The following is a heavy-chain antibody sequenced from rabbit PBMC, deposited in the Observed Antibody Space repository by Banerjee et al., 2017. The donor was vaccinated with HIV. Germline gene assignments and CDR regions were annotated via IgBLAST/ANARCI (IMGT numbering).Heavy chain of an antibody. CDR1: GIDFSSYYY. CDR2: IYTGSGGIT. V-gene: IGHV1S40*01. CDR3: ARDSYYTYGYIGAFDL. Sequence: QSLEESGGDLVKPGASLTLTCTASGIDFSSYYYMCWVRQAPGKGLEWIACIYTGSGGITAYAGWAKGRFTISKTSSTTVTLQMTSLTAADTATYFCARDSYYTYGYIGAFDLWGPGTLVTVS. J-gene: IGHJ4*01. D-gene: IGHD6-1*01.